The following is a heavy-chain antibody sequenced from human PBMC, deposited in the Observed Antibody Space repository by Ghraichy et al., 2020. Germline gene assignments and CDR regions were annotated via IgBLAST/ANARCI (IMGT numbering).Heavy chain of an antibody. Sequence: GGSLRLSCEGFGFSFSAYFMSWVRQAPGKGLEWVAYISSTGNTVYSADSVKGRFTLSRDNDKNSVFLQMNSLRAEDTAIYYCTRDPFCASGVCNAFDIWGQGTMVTVSS. CDR1: GFSFSAYF. V-gene: IGHV3-11*01. CDR3: TRDPFCASGVCNAFDI. CDR2: ISSTGNTV. J-gene: IGHJ3*02. D-gene: IGHD2-8*01.